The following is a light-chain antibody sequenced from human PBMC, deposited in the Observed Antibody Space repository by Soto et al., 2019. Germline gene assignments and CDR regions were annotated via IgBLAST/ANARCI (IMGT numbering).Light chain of an antibody. CDR1: QSISSW. CDR3: QQYNTYWT. Sequence: DIQMTQSPSTLSGSVGDRVTITCRASQSISSWLAWYQQKPGKAPKLLIYDASSLKSGVPSRFSGSVSGTEFTLTISSLQPDDFATYYCQQYNTYWTFGQGTKVDIK. CDR2: DAS. V-gene: IGKV1-5*01. J-gene: IGKJ1*01.